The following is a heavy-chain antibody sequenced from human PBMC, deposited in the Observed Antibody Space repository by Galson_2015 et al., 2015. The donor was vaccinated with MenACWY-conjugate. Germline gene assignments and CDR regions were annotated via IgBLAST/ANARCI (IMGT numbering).Heavy chain of an antibody. CDR3: ARLGGNYRTTSHFDY. D-gene: IGHD1-26*01. Sequence: SLRLSCAASGFTFSTYWMHWVRQAPGEGLVWVSRITSDGRSTNYADSVKGRFTISRDNAKNTLYLQMNSLRAEDTAVYYCARLGGNYRTTSHFDYWGQGTLVTVSS. V-gene: IGHV3-74*01. CDR1: GFTFSTYW. CDR2: ITSDGRST. J-gene: IGHJ4*02.